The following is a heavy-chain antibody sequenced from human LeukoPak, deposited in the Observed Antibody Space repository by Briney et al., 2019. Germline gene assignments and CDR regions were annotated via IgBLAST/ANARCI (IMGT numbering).Heavy chain of an antibody. CDR2: INHSGSD. CDR3: ARRGLLTVFGVVTNVYYYMDV. Sequence: SETLSLTCAVYGGSFSGYYWSWIRQPPGKGLEWIGEINHSGSDNYIPSLKSRVTISVDTSKNQFSLKLSSVTAADTAMYYCARRGLLTVFGVVTNVYYYMDVWGKGTTVTVSS. CDR1: GGSFSGYY. J-gene: IGHJ6*03. V-gene: IGHV4-34*01. D-gene: IGHD3-3*01.